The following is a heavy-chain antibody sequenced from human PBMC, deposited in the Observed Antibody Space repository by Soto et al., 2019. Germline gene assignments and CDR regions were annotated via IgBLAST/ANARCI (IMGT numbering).Heavy chain of an antibody. Sequence: GGSLRLSCTASGFTFGDYAMSWFRQAPGKGLEWVGFIRSKAYGGTTEYAASVKGRFTISRDDSKSIAYLQMNSLKTEDTAVYYCTRDRMITFGGVIVANLLGPPYYWGQGTLVTVSS. D-gene: IGHD3-16*02. V-gene: IGHV3-49*03. J-gene: IGHJ4*02. CDR2: IRSKAYGGTT. CDR3: TRDRMITFGGVIVANLLGPPYY. CDR1: GFTFGDYA.